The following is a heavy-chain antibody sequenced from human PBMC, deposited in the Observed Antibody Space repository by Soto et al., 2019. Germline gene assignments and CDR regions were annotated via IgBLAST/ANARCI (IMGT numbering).Heavy chain of an antibody. Sequence: PSETLSLTCTVSGGSISSSYWSWIRQPPGKGLEWIGYIYNSGSTYYNSSLKSRVTISVDTSKNQFSLKLSSVTAADTAVYYCARGSSGSYLGDYYYYYGMDVWGQGTTVTVSS. CDR3: ARGSSGSYLGDYYYYYGMDV. V-gene: IGHV4-59*12. J-gene: IGHJ6*02. CDR1: GGSISSSY. CDR2: IYNSGST. D-gene: IGHD3-10*01.